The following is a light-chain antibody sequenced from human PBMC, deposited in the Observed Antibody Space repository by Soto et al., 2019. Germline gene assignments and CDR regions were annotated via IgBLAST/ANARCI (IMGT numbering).Light chain of an antibody. V-gene: IGKV3-15*01. Sequence: EIVLTQSPATLSLSPGERATLSCRASQSVYVNLAWYQHKPGQSPRLLIYGASTRATGVPARFSGSGSGTEFTLTISSLQAEDSAVYYCHQYNNWPLGTFGPGTKVDIK. J-gene: IGKJ1*01. CDR1: QSVYVN. CDR2: GAS. CDR3: HQYNNWPLGT.